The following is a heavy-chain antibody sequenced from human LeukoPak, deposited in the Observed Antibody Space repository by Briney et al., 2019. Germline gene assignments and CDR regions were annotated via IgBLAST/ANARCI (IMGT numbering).Heavy chain of an antibody. J-gene: IGHJ4*02. CDR2: ISSSGGNT. Sequence: GVSLTLSCAASGFTFSSYAMMWLPQAPGKGLEWVTAISSSGGNTYHADSVKGRFTISRDNSKNTLYLQMNSLRAEDTAVYYCAKDANSGSYYGLFDYWGQGTLVTVSS. V-gene: IGHV3-23*01. CDR1: GFTFSSYA. CDR3: AKDANSGSYYGLFDY. D-gene: IGHD1-26*01.